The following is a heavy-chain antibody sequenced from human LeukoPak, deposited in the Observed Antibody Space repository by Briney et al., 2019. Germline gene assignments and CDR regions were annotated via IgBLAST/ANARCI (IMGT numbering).Heavy chain of an antibody. CDR1: GGSISSYY. J-gene: IGHJ4*02. D-gene: IGHD5-24*01. V-gene: IGHV4-59*08. Sequence: SETLSLTCTVSGGSISSYYWSWIRQPPGKGLECIGYIYSSGSTNYNPTLKSRVTISVDTSKNQFSLKLSSVTAADTAVYYCARHGVEMATIGPEYYFDYWGQGTLVTVSS. CDR2: IYSSGST. CDR3: ARHGVEMATIGPEYYFDY.